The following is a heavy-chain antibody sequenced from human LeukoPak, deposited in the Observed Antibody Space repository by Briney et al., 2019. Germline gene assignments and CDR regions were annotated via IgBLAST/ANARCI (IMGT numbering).Heavy chain of an antibody. CDR2: IYTSGST. Sequence: PSETLSLTCAVSGGSISSYYWSWIRQPAGKGLEWIGRIYTSGSTNYNPSLKSRVTMSVDTSKNQFSLKLSSVTAADTAVYFCARTTEGGYTYDYFYYYYMDVWGKGTTVTISS. V-gene: IGHV4-4*07. J-gene: IGHJ6*03. D-gene: IGHD5-18*01. CDR3: ARTTEGGYTYDYFYYYYMDV. CDR1: GGSISSYY.